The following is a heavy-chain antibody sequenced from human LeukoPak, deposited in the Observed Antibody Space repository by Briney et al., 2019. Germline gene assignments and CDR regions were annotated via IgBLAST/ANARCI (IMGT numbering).Heavy chain of an antibody. CDR2: IKQDGSEK. V-gene: IGHV3-7*01. Sequence: GGSLRLSCAASGFTFSSYWMSWVRQAPGKGLEWVANIKQDGSEKYYVDSVKGRFTISRDNAKNSLYLQMNSLRAEDTAVYYCATLNMVRGVIFDYWGQGTLVTVSS. CDR1: GFTFSSYW. CDR3: ATLNMVRGVIFDY. D-gene: IGHD3-10*01. J-gene: IGHJ4*02.